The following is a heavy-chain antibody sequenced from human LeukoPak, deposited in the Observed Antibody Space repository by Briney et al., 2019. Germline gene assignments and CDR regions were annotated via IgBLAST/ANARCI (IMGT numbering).Heavy chain of an antibody. V-gene: IGHV3-23*01. Sequence: PRCSCPPPQSTFRNYAMSWVRQTPGKGLESVSAISGAGGGTYYADSVKGRFTISRDNSRDTLYLQMNGLSAEDTAVYYCAQARDLVVVVADYWGQGTLVTVSS. CDR1: QSTFRNYA. CDR2: ISGAGGGT. J-gene: IGHJ4*02. CDR3: AQARDLVVVVADY. D-gene: IGHD2-15*01.